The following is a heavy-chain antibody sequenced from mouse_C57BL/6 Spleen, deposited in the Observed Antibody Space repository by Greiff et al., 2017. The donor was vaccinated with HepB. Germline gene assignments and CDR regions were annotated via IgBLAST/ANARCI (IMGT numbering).Heavy chain of an antibody. CDR1: GYTFTSYW. J-gene: IGHJ4*01. V-gene: IGHV1-55*01. CDR2: IYPGSGST. CDR3: ARGGYGGGAMDY. D-gene: IGHD3-1*01. Sequence: QVQLKQPGAELVKPGASVKMSCKASGYTFTSYWITWVKQRPGQGLEWIGDIYPGSGSTNYNEKFKSKATLTVDTSSSTAYMQLSSLTSEDSAVYYCARGGYGGGAMDYWGQGTSVTVSS.